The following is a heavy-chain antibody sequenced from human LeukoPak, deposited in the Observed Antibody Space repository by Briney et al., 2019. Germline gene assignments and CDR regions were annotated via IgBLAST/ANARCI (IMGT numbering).Heavy chain of an antibody. Sequence: SETLSLTCIVSGGSIRSGSSYWAWVRQPPGKGLEWIGSIDYSGGTSYNPSLESRVSISVDTSNNQFSLELTSVTATDTAMYYCARRTTGYSSSFNYWGQGTLVTVSS. V-gene: IGHV4-39*01. CDR2: IDYSGGT. J-gene: IGHJ4*02. CDR1: GGSIRSGSSY. D-gene: IGHD6-13*01. CDR3: ARRTTGYSSSFNY.